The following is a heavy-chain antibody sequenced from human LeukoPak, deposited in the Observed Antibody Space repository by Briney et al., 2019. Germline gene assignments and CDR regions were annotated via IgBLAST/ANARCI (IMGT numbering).Heavy chain of an antibody. D-gene: IGHD6-6*01. CDR3: ARRPRPHLSIAARRVYYYGMDV. CDR2: IYSGGST. J-gene: IGHJ6*02. Sequence: GGSLRLSCAASGFTVSSNYMSWVRQAPGKGLEWASVIYSGGSTYYADSVKGRFTISRDNSKNTLYLQMNSLRAEDTAVYYCARRPRPHLSIAARRVYYYGMDVWGQGTTVTVSS. CDR1: GFTVSSNY. V-gene: IGHV3-53*01.